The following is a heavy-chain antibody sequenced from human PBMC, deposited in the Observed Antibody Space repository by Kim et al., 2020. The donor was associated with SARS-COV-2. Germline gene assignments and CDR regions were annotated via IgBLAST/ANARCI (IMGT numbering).Heavy chain of an antibody. Sequence: NTNYAQKFQERVTITRDMSTSTAYMELSSLRSEDTAVYYCAASSGDGMDVWGHGTTVTVSS. CDR3: AASSGDGMDV. J-gene: IGHJ6*02. V-gene: IGHV1-58*01. D-gene: IGHD1-26*01. CDR2: NT.